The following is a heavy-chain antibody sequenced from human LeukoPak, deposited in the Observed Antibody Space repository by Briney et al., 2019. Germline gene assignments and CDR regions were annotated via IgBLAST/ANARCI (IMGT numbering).Heavy chain of an antibody. CDR1: GFTFSSYA. J-gene: IGHJ4*02. V-gene: IGHV3-23*01. CDR2: ISDSGGST. Sequence: GGSLRLSCAASGFTFSSYAMSWVRQAPGKGLEWVSLISDSGGSTYYADSVKGRFTISRDNSKNTLSLQMNSLRAEDTAVYFCAQLTAGDYWGQGTLVTVSS. D-gene: IGHD2-2*01. CDR3: AQLTAGDY.